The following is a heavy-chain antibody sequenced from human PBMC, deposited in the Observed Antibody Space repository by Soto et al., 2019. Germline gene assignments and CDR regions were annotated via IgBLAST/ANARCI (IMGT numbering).Heavy chain of an antibody. V-gene: IGHV4-59*12. D-gene: IGHD1-26*01. CDR3: AREGWEIYFDS. J-gene: IGHJ4*02. CDR2: IYYSVRT. Sequence: SETLSLTGTVAGGSIGTYYCSWIRQPPGKGLEWIGYIYYSVRTNYNPSLKSRVNISVDTSKSQFSLRLRSVTAADTAVHYCAREGWEIYFDSWGQGSLVTVSS. CDR1: GGSIGTYY.